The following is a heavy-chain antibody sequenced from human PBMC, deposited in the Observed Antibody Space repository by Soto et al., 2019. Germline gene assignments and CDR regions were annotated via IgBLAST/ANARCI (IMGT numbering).Heavy chain of an antibody. CDR3: ARDRRTYYDFWSGYYEVDP. CDR1: GFTFSSYG. V-gene: IGHV3-33*01. J-gene: IGHJ5*02. D-gene: IGHD3-3*01. Sequence: QVQLVESGGGVVQPGRSLRLSCAASGFTFSSYGMHWVRQAPGKGLEWVAVIWYDGSNKYYADSVKGRFTISRDNSKNTLYLQMNSLRAEDTAVYYCARDRRTYYDFWSGYYEVDPWGQGTLVTVSS. CDR2: IWYDGSNK.